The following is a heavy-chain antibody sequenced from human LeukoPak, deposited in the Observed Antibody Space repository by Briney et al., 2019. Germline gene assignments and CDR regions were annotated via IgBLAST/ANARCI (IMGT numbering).Heavy chain of an antibody. CDR3: ARVMGSGWTGFDY. V-gene: IGHV4-61*08. D-gene: IGHD6-19*01. CDR2: IYYSGTT. Sequence: SETLSLTCTVSGGSISSGGYYWSWIRQHPGKGLEWIGYIYYSGTTNYSPSLKSRVTISVDTTKNQFSLKLSSVTAADTAVYYCARVMGSGWTGFDYWGQGTLVTVSS. J-gene: IGHJ4*02. CDR1: GGSISSGGYY.